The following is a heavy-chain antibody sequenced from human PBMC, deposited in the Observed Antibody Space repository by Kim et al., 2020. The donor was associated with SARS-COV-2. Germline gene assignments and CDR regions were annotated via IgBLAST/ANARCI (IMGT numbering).Heavy chain of an antibody. V-gene: IGHV1-3*01. Sequence: ASVKVSCKASGYTFTSYAMHWVRQAPGQRLEWMGWINAGNGNTKYSQNFQGRATFTRDTSASTAYMELSSLRYEDTAVYYCARSYSRREVFPEWELHDYWGQGTLVTVSS. D-gene: IGHD1-26*01. CDR2: INAGNGNT. CDR3: ARSYSRREVFPEWELHDY. CDR1: GYTFTSYA. J-gene: IGHJ4*02.